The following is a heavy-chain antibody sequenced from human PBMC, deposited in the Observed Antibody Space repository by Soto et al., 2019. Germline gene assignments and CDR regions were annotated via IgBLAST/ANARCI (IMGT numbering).Heavy chain of an antibody. CDR3: ATECSGGSCYSGSGYYYYGMDV. CDR1: GGTFSSYA. D-gene: IGHD2-15*01. CDR2: IIPIFGTA. J-gene: IGHJ6*02. V-gene: IGHV1-69*13. Sequence: ASVKVSCKASGGTFSSYAISWVRQAPGQGLEWMGGIIPIFGTANYAQKFQGRVTITADESTSTAYMELSSLRSEDTAVYYCATECSGGSCYSGSGYYYYGMDVWGQGTTVTVSS.